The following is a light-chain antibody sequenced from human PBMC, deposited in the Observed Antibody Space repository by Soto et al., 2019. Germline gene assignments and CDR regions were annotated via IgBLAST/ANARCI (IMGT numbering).Light chain of an antibody. CDR1: QSVSSN. CDR2: GAS. J-gene: IGKJ2*01. Sequence: EIVMTQSPATLSVSPGARATLSCRASQSVSSNLAWYQQKRGQAPRLLIYGASTRATGIPARFSGSGSGTEFTLNISSLQSEDFAVDYCQQYNNWPPEYTFGQGTKLEIK. CDR3: QQYNNWPPEYT. V-gene: IGKV3-15*01.